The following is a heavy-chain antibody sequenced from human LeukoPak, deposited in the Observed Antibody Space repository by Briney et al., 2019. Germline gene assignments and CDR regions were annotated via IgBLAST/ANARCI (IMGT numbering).Heavy chain of an antibody. D-gene: IGHD6-19*01. CDR2: ISYGGSNK. Sequence: GGSLRLSCGASGFTFSSYGMQWVPQARGKGVEWVAVISYGGSNKYYADSVKGRSTISRDNSKNTLYLQMNSLRAEDTAVYYCAKDVKYSSGWAKYCCYGMDVWGQGTTVTVSS. J-gene: IGHJ6*02. CDR1: GFTFSSYG. CDR3: AKDVKYSSGWAKYCCYGMDV. V-gene: IGHV3-30*18.